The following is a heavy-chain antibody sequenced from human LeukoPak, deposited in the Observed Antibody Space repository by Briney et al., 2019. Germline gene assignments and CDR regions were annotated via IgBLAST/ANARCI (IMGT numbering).Heavy chain of an antibody. J-gene: IGHJ6*02. CDR1: GFTFSNFA. CDR2: IDYSGGTT. D-gene: IGHD3-10*01. Sequence: GGSLGLSCAASGFTFSNFAMSWVRQAPGKGLEWVSTIDYSGGTTYYADSVKGRFTISRDNSKNTLYLQMSSLRAEDTAIHYCAKVPFSDYGSGRPPFMDVWGQGTTVAVSS. CDR3: AKVPFSDYGSGRPPFMDV. V-gene: IGHV3-23*01.